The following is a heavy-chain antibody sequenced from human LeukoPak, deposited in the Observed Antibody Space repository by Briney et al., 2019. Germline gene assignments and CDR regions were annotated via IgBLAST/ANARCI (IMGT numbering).Heavy chain of an antibody. CDR3: ARARYHYDNTGHSYWYFDL. D-gene: IGHD3-9*01. Sequence: GGSLRLSCAASGFTFSSYGMHWVRQAPGKGLEWVAVISYDGSNKYYADSVKGRFTISRDNSKNTLYLQMNSLRAEDTAVYYCARARYHYDNTGHSYWYFDLWGRGTLVTVSS. CDR2: ISYDGSNK. CDR1: GFTFSSYG. V-gene: IGHV3-30*03. J-gene: IGHJ2*01.